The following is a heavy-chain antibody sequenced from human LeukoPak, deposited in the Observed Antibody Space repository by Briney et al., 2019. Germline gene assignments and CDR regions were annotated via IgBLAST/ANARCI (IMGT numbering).Heavy chain of an antibody. J-gene: IGHJ3*02. CDR1: GFTFSNAW. D-gene: IGHD4-11*01. CDR2: IKSKTDGGTT. V-gene: IGHV3-15*01. CDR3: TTDGEYSNYGAEAFDI. Sequence: GGSLRLSCAASGFTFSNAWMSWVRQAPGKGLEWVGRIKSKTDGGTTGYAAPVKGRFTISRDDSKNTLYLQMNSLKTEDTAVYYCTTDGEYSNYGAEAFDIWGQGTMVTVSS.